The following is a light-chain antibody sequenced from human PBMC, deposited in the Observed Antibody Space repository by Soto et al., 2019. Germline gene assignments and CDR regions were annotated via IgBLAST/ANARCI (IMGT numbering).Light chain of an antibody. CDR2: AAV. Sequence: DIQMTQSPSSLSASVGDRVTITCRASQSISGYLNWYQVKPGKAPKLLIYAAVSLESGVPSRFSGSGTGTDFTLTISSLQPEDFATYYCQQSYSTLGTFGPGTKVVIK. CDR3: QQSYSTLGT. J-gene: IGKJ1*01. V-gene: IGKV1-39*01. CDR1: QSISGY.